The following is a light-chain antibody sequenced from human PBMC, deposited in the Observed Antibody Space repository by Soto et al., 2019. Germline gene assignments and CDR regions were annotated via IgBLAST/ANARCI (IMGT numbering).Light chain of an antibody. Sequence: EIALTESPGTLSLSPGDRATLSCRGSRNVSSNYLAWYQQKPGQVPRLFIYGASRRATGIPDRFSGSGSGTDFTLTISGLEPEDFAVYYCQQYGSSGTFGQGTKVAIK. CDR3: QQYGSSGT. J-gene: IGKJ1*01. CDR1: RNVSSNY. CDR2: GAS. V-gene: IGKV3-20*01.